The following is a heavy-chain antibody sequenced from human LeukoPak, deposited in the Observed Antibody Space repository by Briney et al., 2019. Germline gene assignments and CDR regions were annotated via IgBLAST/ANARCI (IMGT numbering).Heavy chain of an antibody. V-gene: IGHV1-69*06. CDR3: AEQLVTHHGVVDY. J-gene: IGHJ4*02. D-gene: IGHD6-6*01. CDR2: VIPIFGTA. CDR1: GRTFSSYA. Sequence: ASVKVSCKASGRTFSSYAISWVRQAPGQGLECMGGVIPIFGTANYAQKFQGRVTITADKSTSTAYMELSSLRSEDTAVYYCAEQLVTHHGVVDYWGQGTLVTVSS.